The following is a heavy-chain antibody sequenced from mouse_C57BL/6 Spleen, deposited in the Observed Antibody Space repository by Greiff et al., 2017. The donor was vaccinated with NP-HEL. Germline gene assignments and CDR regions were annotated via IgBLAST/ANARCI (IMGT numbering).Heavy chain of an antibody. D-gene: IGHD2-3*01. CDR1: GYTFTSYG. J-gene: IGHJ3*01. Sequence: QVQLKESGAELARPGASVKLSCKASGYTFTSYGISWVKQRTGQGLEWIGEIYPRSGNTYYNEKFKGKATLTADKSSSTAYMELRSLTSEDSAVYFCARGQGDGYFAYWGQGTLVTVSA. CDR3: ARGQGDGYFAY. V-gene: IGHV1-81*01. CDR2: IYPRSGNT.